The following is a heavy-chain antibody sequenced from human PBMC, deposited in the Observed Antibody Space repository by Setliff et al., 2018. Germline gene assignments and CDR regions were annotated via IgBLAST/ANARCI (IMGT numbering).Heavy chain of an antibody. CDR2: TYHSGST. V-gene: IGHV4-4*02. CDR1: GGSISSSNW. D-gene: IGHD2-15*01. CDR3: ARRHCSGGSCYSLNYFDY. Sequence: SETLSLTCAVSGGSISSSNWWSWVRQPPGKGLEWIGETYHSGSTKYNPSLKSRVTISVDTSKNQFSLKLTSVTAADTAVYYCARRHCSGGSCYSLNYFDYWGQGTLVTVSS. J-gene: IGHJ4*02.